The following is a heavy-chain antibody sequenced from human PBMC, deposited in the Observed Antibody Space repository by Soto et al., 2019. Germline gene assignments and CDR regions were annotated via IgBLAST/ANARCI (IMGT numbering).Heavy chain of an antibody. CDR1: GYTFTSYA. CDR2: INAGNGNT. D-gene: IGHD3-16*01. V-gene: IGHV1-3*01. Sequence: ASVKVSCKASGYTFTSYAMHWVRQAPGQRLEWMGWINAGNGNTKYSQKFQGRVTITRDTSASTAYMELSSLRSEDTAVYYCARGRRYYDYVWGSWPFDYWGQGTLVTVSS. J-gene: IGHJ4*02. CDR3: ARGRRYYDYVWGSWPFDY.